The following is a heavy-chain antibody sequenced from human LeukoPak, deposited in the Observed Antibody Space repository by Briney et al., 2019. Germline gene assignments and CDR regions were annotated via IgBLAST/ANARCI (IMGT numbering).Heavy chain of an antibody. V-gene: IGHV4-38-2*02. CDR3: ARGDSGYEWQWLVRANWFDP. Sequence: SETLSLTCTVSGYSISSGYYWGWIRQPPGKGLEWIGSIYHSGSTYYNPSLKSRVTISVDTSKNQFSLKLSSVTVADTAVYYCARGDSGYEWQWLVRANWFDPWGQGTLVTVSS. J-gene: IGHJ5*02. CDR2: IYHSGST. CDR1: GYSISSGYY. D-gene: IGHD6-19*01.